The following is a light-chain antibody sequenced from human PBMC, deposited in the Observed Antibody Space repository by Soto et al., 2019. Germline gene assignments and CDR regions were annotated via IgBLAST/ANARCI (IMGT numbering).Light chain of an antibody. CDR1: SSDVGDFNY. Sequence: QSALTQPASVSGSPGRSVTISCTGTSSDVGDFNYVSWYQHLPGRAPKPIIYDVTNRPSGISYRFSASKSGRTASLTISGLQAEYEADYYCSSYSSSTTHVVFGGGTKLTVL. J-gene: IGLJ2*01. CDR3: SSYSSSTTHVV. V-gene: IGLV2-14*03. CDR2: DVT.